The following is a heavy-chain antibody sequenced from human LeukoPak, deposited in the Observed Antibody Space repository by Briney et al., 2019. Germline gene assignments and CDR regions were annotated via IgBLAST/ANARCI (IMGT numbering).Heavy chain of an antibody. V-gene: IGHV3-30-3*01. D-gene: IGHD3-22*01. Sequence: PGRSLRLSCAASGFTFSSYAMYWVRQAPGKGLEWVAVISHDGSNKYYADSVKGRFTISRDNSKNTLYLQMNSLRAEDTAVYYCARVIYDSSGPSLSHYYYYYGMDVWGQGTTVTVSS. CDR1: GFTFSSYA. CDR3: ARVIYDSSGPSLSHYYYYYGMDV. J-gene: IGHJ6*02. CDR2: ISHDGSNK.